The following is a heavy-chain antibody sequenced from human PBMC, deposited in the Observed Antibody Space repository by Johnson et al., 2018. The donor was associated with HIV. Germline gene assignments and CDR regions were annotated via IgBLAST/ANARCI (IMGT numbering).Heavy chain of an antibody. CDR1: GFTVSSNY. Sequence: VQLVESGGGLIQPGGSLRLSCAASGFTVSSNYMSWVRQAPGKGLEWVSLIYSGGSTYYADSVKGRFTISRDNSKNTLYLQMNSLRAEDTAVYDCAKDPRHGGDAFDIWGQGTMVTVSS. D-gene: IGHD3-10*01. CDR2: IYSGGST. CDR3: AKDPRHGGDAFDI. J-gene: IGHJ3*02. V-gene: IGHV3-66*03.